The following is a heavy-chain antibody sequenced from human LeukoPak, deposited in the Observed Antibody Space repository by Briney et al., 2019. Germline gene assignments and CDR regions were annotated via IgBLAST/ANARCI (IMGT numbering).Heavy chain of an antibody. D-gene: IGHD5-18*01. CDR2: INPNSGGT. CDR3: ARDLVLSNTAMVPHEYYYYGMDV. CDR1: GYTFTGYY. J-gene: IGHJ6*02. V-gene: IGHV1-2*04. Sequence: GASVKISCKASGYTFTGYYMHWVRQAPGQGLEWMGWINPNSGGTNYAQKFQGWVTMARDTSISTAYMELSRLRSDDTAVYYCARDLVLSNTAMVPHEYYYYGMDVWGQGTTVTVSS.